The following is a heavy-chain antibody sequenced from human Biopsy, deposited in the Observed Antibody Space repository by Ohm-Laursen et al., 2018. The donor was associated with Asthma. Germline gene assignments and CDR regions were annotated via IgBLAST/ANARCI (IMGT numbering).Heavy chain of an antibody. CDR3: ARGYSGSDRIVYYYSGLEV. V-gene: IGHV1-69*01. CDR2: LILVLGEP. CDR1: GDSFSNYA. J-gene: IGHJ6*02. D-gene: IGHD5-12*01. Sequence: ESSVNVSCKASGDSFSNYAISWVRQAPGQGREWMGGLILVLGEPDHAQMFEGRVTITADESTSTAYMELSSLISEDTAVYYCARGYSGSDRIVYYYSGLEVWGQGTTVTVSS.